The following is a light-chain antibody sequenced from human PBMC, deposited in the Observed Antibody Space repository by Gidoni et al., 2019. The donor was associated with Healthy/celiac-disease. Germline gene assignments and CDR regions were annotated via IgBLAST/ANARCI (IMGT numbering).Light chain of an antibody. J-gene: IGKJ3*01. CDR3: QQRSNWPPLT. CDR2: DAS. V-gene: IGKV3-11*01. Sequence: ELVLTQSPATLSLSPGERATLSCRASQSVSSYLAWYQQKPGQAPRLLIYDASNRPPGIPARFSGSGSGTDFTLTISSLEPEDFAVYYCQQRSNWPPLTFGPGTKVDIK. CDR1: QSVSSY.